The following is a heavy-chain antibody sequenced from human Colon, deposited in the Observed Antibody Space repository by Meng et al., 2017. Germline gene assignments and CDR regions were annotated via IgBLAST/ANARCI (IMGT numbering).Heavy chain of an antibody. CDR3: ARGVAGGLGIHFDY. Sequence: QVPFPHSAAGLLLPSAPLSLTCAFYGRSFIGSSWNWIRQSPGKVLEWIRPINHRGRTIYNPSLKSRVTTSIDTSKNQFSLNLTSATAADTAVYYCARGVAGGLGIHFDYWGQGTLVTVSS. CDR1: GRSFIGSS. J-gene: IGHJ4*02. V-gene: IGHV4-34*01. CDR2: INHRGRT. D-gene: IGHD3-16*01.